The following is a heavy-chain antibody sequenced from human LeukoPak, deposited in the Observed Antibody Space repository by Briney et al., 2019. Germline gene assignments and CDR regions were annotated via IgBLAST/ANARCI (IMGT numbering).Heavy chain of an antibody. CDR1: GFIFNHYG. D-gene: IGHD4-11*01. Sequence: SGRSLRLSCAAAGFIFNHYGMHWVRQAPGKGLELVAVIWSDGTNQYYADSVKGRFTISRDDSGNTVYLQMNSLRPEDTGVYYCARDAQRGFDYSNSLEYWGQGTPVTVST. V-gene: IGHV3-33*01. CDR3: ARDAQRGFDYSNSLEY. J-gene: IGHJ4*02. CDR2: IWSDGTNQ.